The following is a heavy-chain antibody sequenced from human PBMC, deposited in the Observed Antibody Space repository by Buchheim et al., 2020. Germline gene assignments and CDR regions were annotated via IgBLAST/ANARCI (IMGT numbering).Heavy chain of an antibody. J-gene: IGHJ6*02. CDR2: IIPILGIA. Sequence: QVQLVQSGAEVKKPGSSVKVSCKASGGTFSSYTISWVRQAPGQGLEWMGRIIPILGIANYAQKFQGRVTMTRNTSISTAYMELSSLRSEDTAVYYCARATKAPPGYYYYYYGMDVWGQGTT. CDR3: ARATKAPPGYYYYYYGMDV. D-gene: IGHD2-8*01. V-gene: IGHV1-69*02. CDR1: GGTFSSYT.